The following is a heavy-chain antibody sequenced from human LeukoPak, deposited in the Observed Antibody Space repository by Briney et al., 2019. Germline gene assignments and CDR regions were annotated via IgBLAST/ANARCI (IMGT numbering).Heavy chain of an antibody. Sequence: GESLKISCKGSGYTFTSYWIGWVRQMPGKGLGWMGIIYPADSDTRYSPSFQGQVTISADRSISTAYLQWGSLKASDTAMYYCARQYGSYYNFWGQGTLVTVSS. CDR1: GYTFTSYW. D-gene: IGHD1-26*01. CDR3: ARQYGSYYNF. V-gene: IGHV5-51*01. CDR2: IYPADSDT. J-gene: IGHJ4*02.